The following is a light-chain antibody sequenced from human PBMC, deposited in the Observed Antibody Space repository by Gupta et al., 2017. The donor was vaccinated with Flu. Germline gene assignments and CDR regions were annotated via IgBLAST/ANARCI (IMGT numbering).Light chain of an antibody. CDR1: QSITSW. CDR3: QQYSSYST. Sequence: DIQMTQSPSTLSASVGDRVTITCRASQSITSWLAWYQQKPGKAPKLLIYQASTLGSGVPSRFSGSGSGTEFTLTITSLQPDDCATYYCQQYSSYSTFGQGTKVE. CDR2: QAS. V-gene: IGKV1-5*03. J-gene: IGKJ1*01.